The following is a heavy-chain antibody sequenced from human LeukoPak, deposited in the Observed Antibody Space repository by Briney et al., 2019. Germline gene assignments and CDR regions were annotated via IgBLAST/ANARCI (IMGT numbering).Heavy chain of an antibody. CDR1: GFTFSSYA. D-gene: IGHD5-24*01. Sequence: PGGSLRLSCAASGFTFSSYAMSWVRQAPGEGLEWVSIIYSSGSTSYADSVKGRFTISRDDSKNTLFLQMNSLRAEDTAVYYCARGRAFDIWGQGTMVTISS. V-gene: IGHV3-53*01. CDR3: ARGRAFDI. CDR2: IYSSGST. J-gene: IGHJ3*02.